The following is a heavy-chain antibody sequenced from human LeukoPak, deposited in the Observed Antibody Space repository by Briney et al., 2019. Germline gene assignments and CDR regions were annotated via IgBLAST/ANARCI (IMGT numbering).Heavy chain of an antibody. D-gene: IGHD6-13*01. V-gene: IGHV1-18*01. CDR3: ARDPGYSSSWTPYYYYYMDV. Sequence: ASVKVSCKASGYTFTSYGISWVRQAPGQGLEWMGWISAYNGNTNYAQKPQGRVTMTTDTSTSTAYMELRSLRSDDTAVYYCARDPGYSSSWTPYYYYYMDVWGKGTTVTISS. CDR2: ISAYNGNT. J-gene: IGHJ6*03. CDR1: GYTFTSYG.